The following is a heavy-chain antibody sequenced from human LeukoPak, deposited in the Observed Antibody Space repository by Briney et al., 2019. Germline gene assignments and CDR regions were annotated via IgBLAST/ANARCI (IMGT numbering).Heavy chain of an antibody. CDR2: ISRSGGST. CDR1: GFTFSSYA. V-gene: IGHV3-23*01. Sequence: GGSLRLSCAASGFTFSSYAMSCVRQAPGKGLEWVSAISRSGGSTFYADSMMGRFTISRDNSYNTLYLQMKSLRAGDTAVYFCAKELDGSGSSNNPEFSSFDHWGQGTLVTVSS. J-gene: IGHJ4*02. D-gene: IGHD3-10*01. CDR3: AKELDGSGSSNNPEFSSFDH.